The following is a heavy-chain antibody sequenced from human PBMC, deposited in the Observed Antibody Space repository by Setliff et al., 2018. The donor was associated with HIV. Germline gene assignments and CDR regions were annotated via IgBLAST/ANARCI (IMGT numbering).Heavy chain of an antibody. Sequence: SETLSLTCTVSSGFISNFYWSWIRQTPGKGLEWIGHIYNSGATNYNPSLKSRVTISLATSKNQFSLNLRSVTATDTAVYYCARNGPTKIPYDFWGRGTLVTVSS. D-gene: IGHD2-8*01. V-gene: IGHV4-59*12. CDR3: ARNGPTKIPYDF. CDR2: IYNSGAT. CDR1: SGFISNFY. J-gene: IGHJ2*01.